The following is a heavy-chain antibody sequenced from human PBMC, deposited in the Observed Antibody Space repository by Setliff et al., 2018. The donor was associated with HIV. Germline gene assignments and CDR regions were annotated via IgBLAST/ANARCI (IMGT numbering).Heavy chain of an antibody. D-gene: IGHD5-12*01. CDR1: GGTFSSYA. Sequence: EASVKVSCKASGGTFSSYAISWVRQAPGQGLEWMGGIIPIFGTANYAQKFQGRVTITTDESTSTAYMELSSLRSEDTAVYYCARDQALEMATKWGQGTLVTVSS. J-gene: IGHJ4*02. CDR3: ARDQALEMATK. CDR2: IIPIFGTA. V-gene: IGHV1-69*05.